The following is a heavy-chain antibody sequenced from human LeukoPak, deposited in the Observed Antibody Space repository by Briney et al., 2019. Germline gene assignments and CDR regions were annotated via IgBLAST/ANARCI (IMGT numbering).Heavy chain of an antibody. D-gene: IGHD1-26*01. CDR2: IKGDESAK. V-gene: IGHV3-7*01. Sequence: PGGSLRLSCAASGFTFSTYWMAWVRQAPGKGLEWVANIKGDESAKHQADSVKGRFTIFRDNAQRSVYPQMSSLRGEDTAVYYCARDVGGSLDYWGQGTLVTVSS. CDR1: GFTFSTYW. J-gene: IGHJ4*02. CDR3: ARDVGGSLDY.